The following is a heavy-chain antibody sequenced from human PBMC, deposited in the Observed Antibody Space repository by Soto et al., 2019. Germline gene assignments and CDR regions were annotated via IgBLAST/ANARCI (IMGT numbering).Heavy chain of an antibody. CDR1: AYTFTSYD. Sequence: ASVKVSCKAPAYTFTSYDIHWVRQAPGHGLEWMGIINANGGSTRFAQTFQGRITMTTDTSTSTVYMELRSLRSDDTAVYYCARSAGGVSRNTIEGSTWLAHWGQGSLVTVSS. J-gene: IGHJ5*02. V-gene: IGHV1-46*01. CDR2: INANGGST. D-gene: IGHD3-16*01. CDR3: ARSAGGVSRNTIEGSTWLAH.